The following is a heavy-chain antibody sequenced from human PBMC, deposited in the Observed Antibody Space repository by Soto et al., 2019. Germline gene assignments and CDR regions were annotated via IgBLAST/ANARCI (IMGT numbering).Heavy chain of an antibody. CDR2: IFYSGST. V-gene: IGHV4-61*01. J-gene: IGHJ5*02. Sequence: QVQLQESGPGLVRPSETLSLTCTVSGDSVSSSNYYWSWIRQSPVKGLEWIGYIFYSGSTNYNPSLKNRGTISVDTSKNQFSLKLKSVTAADTAVYYCARDVTTSGMHPPESTWGKGTLVTVS. CDR1: GDSVSSSNYY. D-gene: IGHD6-19*01. CDR3: ARDVTTSGMHPPEST.